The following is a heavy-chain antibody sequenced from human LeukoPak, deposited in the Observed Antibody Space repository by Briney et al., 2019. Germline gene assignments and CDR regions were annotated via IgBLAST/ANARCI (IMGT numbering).Heavy chain of an antibody. D-gene: IGHD6-19*01. J-gene: IGHJ4*02. CDR1: GFTFSSYS. V-gene: IGHV3-21*01. CDR2: ISSSSSYI. Sequence: GGSLRLSCAASGFTFSSYSMTWVRQAPGKGLEWVSSISSSSSYIYYADSVKGRFTISRDNAKNSLYLQMNSLRAEDTAVYYCARVGSGWTLDYWGQGTLVTVSS. CDR3: ARVGSGWTLDY.